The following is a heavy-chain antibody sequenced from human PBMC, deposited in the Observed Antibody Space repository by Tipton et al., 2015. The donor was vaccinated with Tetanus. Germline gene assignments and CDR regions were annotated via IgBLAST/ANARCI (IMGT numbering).Heavy chain of an antibody. CDR2: IYYSGSI. CDR1: GDSISSYY. J-gene: IGHJ4*02. CDR3: ARIRQVGKPGPFFDY. D-gene: IGHD7-27*01. V-gene: IGHV4-59*01. Sequence: TLSLTCTVSGDSISSYYWSWIRQPPGKGLEWIGYIYYSGSINYNPSLRSRVTISVDTSKNQFSLKLSSVTAADTAVYYCARIRQVGKPGPFFDYWGQGTLVTVSS.